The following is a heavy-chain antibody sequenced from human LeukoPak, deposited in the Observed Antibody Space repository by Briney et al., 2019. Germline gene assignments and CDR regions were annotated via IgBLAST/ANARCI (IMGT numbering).Heavy chain of an antibody. J-gene: IGHJ4*02. CDR3: ARGTYFDY. V-gene: IGHV1-18*01. CDR1: GHTFTTYG. Sequence: GASVKVSCKASGHTFTTYGISWVRQAPGQGLEWMGWTSAYNDKTKYAQKLEGRVTMTTDTSTSTAYMEMRSLRSDDTAVYYCARGTYFDYWGQGTLVTVSS. D-gene: IGHD1-1*01. CDR2: TSAYNDKT.